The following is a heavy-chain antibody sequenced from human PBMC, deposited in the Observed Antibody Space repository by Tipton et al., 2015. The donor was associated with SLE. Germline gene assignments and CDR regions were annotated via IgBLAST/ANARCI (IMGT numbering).Heavy chain of an antibody. Sequence: SLRLSCTTSGFTFDDYAMHWVRQAPGQGLEWVAGINWNSGSIAYGDSVKGRFTISRDNAKKSLYLQMNSLRVEDTALYYCAKDGGGGSPLNWFDPWGQGTLVTVSS. CDR3: AKDGGGGSPLNWFDP. V-gene: IGHV3-9*01. D-gene: IGHD3-16*01. CDR1: GFTFDDYA. J-gene: IGHJ5*02. CDR2: INWNSGSI.